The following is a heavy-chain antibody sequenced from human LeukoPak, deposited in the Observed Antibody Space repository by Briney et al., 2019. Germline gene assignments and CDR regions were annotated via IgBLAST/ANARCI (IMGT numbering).Heavy chain of an antibody. V-gene: IGHV4-59*08. CDR2: VSYGGVT. D-gene: IGHD6-13*01. Sequence: SETLSLTCTVSGASLRSYYWSWIRQPPGKELEWIGYVSYGGVTNYNPSLKSRVTISIDTSKSQFSLKLSSVTAADTAVYYCARQGGSSWLFYFDLWGQGSLVTVSS. CDR1: GASLRSYY. J-gene: IGHJ4*02. CDR3: ARQGGSSWLFYFDL.